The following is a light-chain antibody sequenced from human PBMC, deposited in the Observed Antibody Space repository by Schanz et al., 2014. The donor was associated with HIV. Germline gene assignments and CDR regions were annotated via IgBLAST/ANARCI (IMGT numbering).Light chain of an antibody. CDR2: RNN. CDR3: SSHAGRNSFVV. CDR1: SSNIGSNY. J-gene: IGLJ2*01. V-gene: IGLV1-47*01. Sequence: QSVLTQPPSASGTPGQRVTISCSGSSSNIGSNYVYWYQQLPGTAPKLLIYRNNQRPSGVPDRFSGSKSGTSASLAITGLQAEDEADYYCSSHAGRNSFVVFGGGTKLTVL.